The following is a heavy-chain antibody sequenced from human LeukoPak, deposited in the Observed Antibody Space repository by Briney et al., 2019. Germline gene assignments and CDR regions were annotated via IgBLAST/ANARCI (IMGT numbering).Heavy chain of an antibody. CDR3: ARVSNPYSSGWYYFDY. CDR1: GFTFSSYW. D-gene: IGHD6-19*01. Sequence: GGSLRLSCAASGFTFSSYWMHWVRQAPGKGLVWVSRINSDGSSTSYADSVKGRFTISRDNAENTLYLQMNSLRAEDTAVYYCARVSNPYSSGWYYFDYWGQGTLVTVSS. V-gene: IGHV3-74*01. CDR2: INSDGSST. J-gene: IGHJ4*02.